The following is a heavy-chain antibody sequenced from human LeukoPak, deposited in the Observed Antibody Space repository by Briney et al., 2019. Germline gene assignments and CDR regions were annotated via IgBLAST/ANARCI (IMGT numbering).Heavy chain of an antibody. CDR2: INPNSGGT. V-gene: IGHV1-2*02. J-gene: IGHJ4*02. D-gene: IGHD2-2*01. Sequence: GASVKVSCKASGYTFTDYYMHLVRQAPGQGLEWMGWINPNSGGTNYAQKFQGRVTMTRDTSISTAYMELSRLRSDDTAVYYCARLYCSSSSCYSDYWGQGTLVTVSS. CDR1: GYTFTDYY. CDR3: ARLYCSSSSCYSDY.